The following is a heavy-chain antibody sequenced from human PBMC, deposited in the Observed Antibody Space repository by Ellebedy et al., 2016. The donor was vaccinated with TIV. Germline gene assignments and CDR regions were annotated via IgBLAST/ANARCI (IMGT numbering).Heavy chain of an antibody. D-gene: IGHD3-22*01. Sequence: GESLKISCKGSGYTFTSFWIGWARQLPGKGLEWMGIIYPGNSNTRYSPSFQGQVTISADKSINTAYLHWSSLQASDSAMYYCARRRLSYYDSIGYDFDSWGQGTRVTVCS. J-gene: IGHJ4*02. V-gene: IGHV5-51*01. CDR2: IYPGNSNT. CDR3: ARRRLSYYDSIGYDFDS. CDR1: GYTFTSFW.